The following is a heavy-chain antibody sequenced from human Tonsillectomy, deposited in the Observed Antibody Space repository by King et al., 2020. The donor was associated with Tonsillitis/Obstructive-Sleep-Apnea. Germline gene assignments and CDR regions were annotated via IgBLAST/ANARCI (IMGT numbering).Heavy chain of an antibody. CDR3: ARDFGKDWDY. V-gene: IGHV3-48*02. CDR1: GFTFSSYS. D-gene: IGHD3-10*01. CDR2: ISSSSSTI. Sequence: QLVQSGGGLVQPGGSLRLSCAASGFTFSSYSMNWVRQAPGKGLEWVSYISSSSSTIYYSDYVKGRFTISRDNAKNSLYLQMYSLRDEDTAVYYCARDFGKDWDYWGQGTLVTVSS. J-gene: IGHJ4*02.